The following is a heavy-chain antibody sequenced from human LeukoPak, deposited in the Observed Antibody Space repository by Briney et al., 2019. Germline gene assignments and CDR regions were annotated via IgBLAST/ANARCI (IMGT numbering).Heavy chain of an antibody. CDR2: INHSGST. J-gene: IGHJ5*02. CDR3: ARSGSGWYDNYNWFDP. Sequence: SEALSLTCAVYGGSFSGYYWSWIRQPPGKGLEWIGEINHSGSTNYNPSLKSRVTISVDTSKNQFSLKLSSVTAADTAVYYCARSGSGWYDNYNWFDPWGQGTLVTVSS. D-gene: IGHD6-19*01. V-gene: IGHV4-34*01. CDR1: GGSFSGYY.